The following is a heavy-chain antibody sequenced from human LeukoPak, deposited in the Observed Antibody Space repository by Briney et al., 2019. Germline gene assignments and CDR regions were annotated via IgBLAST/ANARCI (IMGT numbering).Heavy chain of an antibody. CDR1: GGTFSSYA. D-gene: IGHD1-26*01. CDR3: ARGATHFLGENWFDP. Sequence: SVKVSCKASGGTFSSYAISWVRQAPGQGLEWMGGIIPIFGTANYAQKFQGRVTITADESTSTAYMELSSLRSEDTAVYYCARGATHFLGENWFDPWGQGTLVTVSS. V-gene: IGHV1-69*13. CDR2: IIPIFGTA. J-gene: IGHJ5*02.